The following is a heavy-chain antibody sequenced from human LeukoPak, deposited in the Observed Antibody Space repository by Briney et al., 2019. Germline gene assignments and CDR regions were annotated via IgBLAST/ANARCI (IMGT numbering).Heavy chain of an antibody. CDR2: ISSSSRMM. Sequence: GGSLRLSCAASGFTFTSYSMCWVRQAPGKGLEWLSYISSSSRMMYYADSVKGRFTISRDSAKNSLFLQMSSLRAEDTAVYYCARPHPREMGFDSWGQGTLVTVSS. D-gene: IGHD5-24*01. J-gene: IGHJ4*02. CDR3: ARPHPREMGFDS. V-gene: IGHV3-48*01. CDR1: GFTFTSYS.